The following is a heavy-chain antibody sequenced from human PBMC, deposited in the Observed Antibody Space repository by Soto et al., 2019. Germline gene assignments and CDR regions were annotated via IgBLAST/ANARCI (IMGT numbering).Heavy chain of an antibody. V-gene: IGHV4-30-2*01. J-gene: IGHJ4*02. CDR2: IYPSGST. CDR3: GRGNWSGGSCYSDY. Sequence: QLQLQESGSGLVKPSQTLSLTCAVAGGSLNSGGYAWSWIRQPPGKGLEWIGYIYPSGSTYYNPSLKSRVTVSVDRSKNQFYLKLSSVAGAATAVYYCGRGNWSGGSCYSDYWGKGTLVAVSA. D-gene: IGHD2-15*01. CDR1: GGSLNSGGYA.